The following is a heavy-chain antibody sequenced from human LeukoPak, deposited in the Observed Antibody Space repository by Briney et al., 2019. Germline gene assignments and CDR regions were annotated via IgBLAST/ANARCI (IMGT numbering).Heavy chain of an antibody. CDR1: GGXISGYY. J-gene: IGHJ5*02. Sequence: SETLSLTCTVSGGXISGYYCSWIRQPPGKGLQWIGYIYYTGSTNYNPSLKSRVIISVDTSRNQFSLKVSSVTAADTAVYYCVRSKSGTYGWFDPWGQGTLVTVSS. D-gene: IGHD4-17*01. CDR2: IYYTGST. CDR3: VRSKSGTYGWFDP. V-gene: IGHV4-59*01.